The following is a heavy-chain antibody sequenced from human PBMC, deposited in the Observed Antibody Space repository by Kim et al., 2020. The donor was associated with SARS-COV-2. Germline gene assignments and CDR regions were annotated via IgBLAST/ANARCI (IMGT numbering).Heavy chain of an antibody. Sequence: SETLSLTCAVSGGSISSSNWWSWVRQPPGKGLEWIGEIYHSGSTNYNPSLKSRVTISVDKSKNQFSLKLSSVTAADTAVYYCARVCVRGYSGYGGYYYYGMDVWGQGTTVTVSS. CDR2: IYHSGST. J-gene: IGHJ6*02. V-gene: IGHV4-4*02. CDR3: ARVCVRGYSGYGGYYYYGMDV. CDR1: GGSISSSNW. D-gene: IGHD5-12*01.